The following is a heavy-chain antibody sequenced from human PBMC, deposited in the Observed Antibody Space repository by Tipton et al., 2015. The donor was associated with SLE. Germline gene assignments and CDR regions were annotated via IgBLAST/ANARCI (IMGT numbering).Heavy chain of an antibody. V-gene: IGHV3-7*01. CDR3: AKGSPWLDP. CDR1: GFTFSSHY. D-gene: IGHD3-10*01. Sequence: SLRLSCVASGFTFSSHYMTWVRQPPGKGLEWVANIREDGGEANYVDSVRGRFIISRDNAKNALYLQMNSLRAEDTAVYYCAKGSPWLDPWGRGTLVTVSS. J-gene: IGHJ5*02. CDR2: IREDGGEA.